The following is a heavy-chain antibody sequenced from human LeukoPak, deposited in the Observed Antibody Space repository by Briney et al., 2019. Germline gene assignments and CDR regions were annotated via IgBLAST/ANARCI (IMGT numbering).Heavy chain of an antibody. CDR3: ARHLSSHVGDFDY. CDR1: GGSISSSSYY. Sequence: SETLSLTCTVSGGSISSSSYYWGWIRQPPGKGLEWIGSIYYSGSTYYNPSLKSRVTISVDTSKNQFSLKLSSVTAADTAVYYCARHLSSHVGDFDYWGQGTLVTVSS. J-gene: IGHJ4*02. V-gene: IGHV4-39*01. D-gene: IGHD2/OR15-2a*01. CDR2: IYYSGST.